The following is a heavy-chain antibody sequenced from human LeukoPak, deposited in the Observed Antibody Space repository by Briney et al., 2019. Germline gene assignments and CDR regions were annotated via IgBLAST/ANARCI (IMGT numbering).Heavy chain of an antibody. V-gene: IGHV2-5*02. CDR3: ARRRLTPSTTVTTGFDY. CDR1: GFSLSTSGVG. Sequence: SGPTLVKPTQTLTLTCTFSGFSLSTSGVGMGWIRQPPGKALEWLALIYWDGNKPYSPSLKTRLTITKDTSKNLVFLTMTNMDPVDTATYYCARRRLTPSTTVTTGFDYWGQGILVTVSS. J-gene: IGHJ4*02. CDR2: IYWDGNK. D-gene: IGHD4-17*01.